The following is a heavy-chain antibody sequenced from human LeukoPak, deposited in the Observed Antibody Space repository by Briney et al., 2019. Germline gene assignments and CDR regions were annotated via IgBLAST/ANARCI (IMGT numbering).Heavy chain of an antibody. V-gene: IGHV3-30*02. CDR2: IRYDGSNK. CDR3: AKDAYGSGSYFYDFEY. Sequence: PGGSLRLSCGASGFTFSSYGMHWVRQAPRKGLEWVASIRYDGSNKYYADSVKGRFTISRDNSKNTLYLQMNSLRAEDRAVYSCAKDAYGSGSYFYDFEYRGQGTLVTVSS. J-gene: IGHJ4*02. D-gene: IGHD3-10*01. CDR1: GFTFSSYG.